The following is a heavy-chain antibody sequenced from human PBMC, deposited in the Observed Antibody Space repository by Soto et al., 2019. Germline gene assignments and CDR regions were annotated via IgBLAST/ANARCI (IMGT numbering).Heavy chain of an antibody. V-gene: IGHV3-33*06. CDR2: IWYDGSLQ. CDR1: GFSFENYG. J-gene: IGHJ6*02. D-gene: IGHD5-12*01. CDR3: ANLWGDGYNLGQDYNCMDV. Sequence: ESGGGVVQPGRSLRLSCAASGFSFENYGMHWVRQAPGRGLEWVAIIWYDGSLQYYAAAVKGRFTISRDNSKNTLYLEMNSLSAEDTAVYYCANLWGDGYNLGQDYNCMDVWGQGTTVIVSS.